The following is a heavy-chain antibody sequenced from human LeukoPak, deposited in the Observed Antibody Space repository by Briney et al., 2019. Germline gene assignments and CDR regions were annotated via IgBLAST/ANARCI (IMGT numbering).Heavy chain of an antibody. CDR3: ARRCSSISCYNY. J-gene: IGHJ4*02. CDR1: GGSFSGFY. V-gene: IGHV4-34*01. CDR2: INHSGST. D-gene: IGHD2-2*02. Sequence: SETLSLTCAVYGGSFSGFYWSWVRQPPGKGLEWIGEINHSGSTNYNPSLKSRITISVDTAKNQFSLKLSSVTAADTAVYYCARRCSSISCYNYWGQGTLVTVSS.